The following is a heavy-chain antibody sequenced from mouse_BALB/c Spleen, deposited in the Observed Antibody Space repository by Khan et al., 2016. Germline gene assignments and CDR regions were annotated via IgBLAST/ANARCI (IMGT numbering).Heavy chain of an antibody. CDR3: AREDYGNYGDYFDY. Sequence: EVELVESGGGLVKPGGSLKLSCAASGFTFSSYAMSWVRQTPEKRLEWVASISSGGSTYYPDSVKGRFTISRVNDRNILNLQMSSLRSEDTAMYYCAREDYGNYGDYFDYWGQGTTLTVSS. J-gene: IGHJ2*01. V-gene: IGHV5-6-5*01. D-gene: IGHD2-1*01. CDR2: ISSGGST. CDR1: GFTFSSYA.